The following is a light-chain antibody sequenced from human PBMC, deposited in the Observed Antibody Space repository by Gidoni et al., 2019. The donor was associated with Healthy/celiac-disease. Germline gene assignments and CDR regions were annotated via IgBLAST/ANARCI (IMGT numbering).Light chain of an antibody. Sequence: DIQMTQYPSSLSAYVGDRVTITCRASQVISHYLAWYQQKPGKVPKLLIYAESTLQSGVPSRFSGSGSGTYFTLTISSLQPEDVATYYCQKYNSAPRTFGQGTKLEIK. CDR2: AES. CDR1: QVISHY. V-gene: IGKV1-27*01. CDR3: QKYNSAPRT. J-gene: IGKJ2*01.